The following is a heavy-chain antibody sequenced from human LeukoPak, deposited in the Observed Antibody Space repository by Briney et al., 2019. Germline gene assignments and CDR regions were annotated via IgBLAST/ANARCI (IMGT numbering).Heavy chain of an antibody. CDR2: INPNSGGT. V-gene: IGHV1-2*02. J-gene: IGHJ4*02. CDR1: GYTFSAYY. Sequence: ASVKVSCKASGYTFSAYYIHWVRQAPGQGLEWMGWINPNSGGTKYAQKFQGRVTLTRDTSVTTAYMELSRLRSDDTAVYYCARGPISGQLTTVTPWWFDYWGQGTLVTVSS. D-gene: IGHD4-17*01. CDR3: ARGPISGQLTTVTPWWFDY.